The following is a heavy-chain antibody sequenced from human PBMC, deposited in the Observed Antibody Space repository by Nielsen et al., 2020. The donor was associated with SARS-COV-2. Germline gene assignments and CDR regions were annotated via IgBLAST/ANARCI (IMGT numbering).Heavy chain of an antibody. Sequence: GGSLRLSCTASGFALSAYGMDWVRQVPGRELEWLAHIRMSDGATQYADSVRGRFTISRDNAKNSLYLQMNSLRDEDTGVYYCARDGVGYYYYMDVWGKGTTVTVSS. CDR2: IRMSDGAT. CDR3: ARDGVGYYYYMDV. J-gene: IGHJ6*03. CDR1: GFALSAYG. V-gene: IGHV3-48*02. D-gene: IGHD3-3*01.